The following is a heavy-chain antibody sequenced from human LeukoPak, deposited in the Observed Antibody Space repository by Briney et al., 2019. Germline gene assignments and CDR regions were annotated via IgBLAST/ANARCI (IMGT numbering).Heavy chain of an antibody. V-gene: IGHV3-23*01. D-gene: IGHD1-26*01. CDR3: ASTPYSSGSYFDY. CDR1: GFTFAGYA. Sequence: GGSLRLSCAASGFTFAGYAMSWVRQAPGKGLEWVSAIGDSGGGTYYADSVKGRFTISRDNSKNTLYLQMNGLRAEDTAVYYRASTPYSSGSYFDYWGQGTLVTVSS. CDR2: IGDSGGGT. J-gene: IGHJ4*02.